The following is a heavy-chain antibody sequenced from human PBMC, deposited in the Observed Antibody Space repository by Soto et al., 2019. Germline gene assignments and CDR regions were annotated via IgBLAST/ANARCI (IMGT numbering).Heavy chain of an antibody. D-gene: IGHD2-15*01. Sequence: GESLKISCKGSGYSFTSYWISWVRQMPGKGLEWMGRIDPSDSYTNYSPPFQGHVTISADKSISTAYLQWSSLKASDTAMYYCERHAVVAAEYGMDVWGQGTTVTVSS. V-gene: IGHV5-10-1*01. CDR3: ERHAVVAAEYGMDV. J-gene: IGHJ6*02. CDR2: IDPSDSYT. CDR1: GYSFTSYW.